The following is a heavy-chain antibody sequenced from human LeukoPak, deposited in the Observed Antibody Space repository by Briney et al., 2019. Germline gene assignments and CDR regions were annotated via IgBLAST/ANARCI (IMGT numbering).Heavy chain of an antibody. J-gene: IGHJ6*02. V-gene: IGHV1-3*01. CDR1: GYTFTSYA. Sequence: ASVKVSCKASGYTFTSYAMHWVRQAPGQRPEWMGWIDAGSGNTGCSQEFQGRVTITRDTSASTAYMELSSLTSEDTAVYYCARRGVTTQYSFYAMAVWGQGTTVTVSS. CDR3: ARRGVTTQYSFYAMAV. CDR2: IDAGSGNT. D-gene: IGHD2-21*02.